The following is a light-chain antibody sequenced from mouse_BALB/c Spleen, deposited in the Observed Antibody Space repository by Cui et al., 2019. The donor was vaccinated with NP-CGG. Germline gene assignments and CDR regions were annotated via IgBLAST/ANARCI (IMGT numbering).Light chain of an antibody. J-gene: IGLJ1*01. CDR2: GTN. CDR3: ALWYSNHWV. CDR1: TGAVTTSNY. Sequence: QAVVTQESAPTTSPGETVTLTCRSSTGAVTTSNYARWVQEKPDHLFTGLIGGTNNRAPGVPARFSGSLIGDKAALTITGAQTEDEAIYFCALWYSNHWVFGGGTKLTVL. V-gene: IGLV1*01.